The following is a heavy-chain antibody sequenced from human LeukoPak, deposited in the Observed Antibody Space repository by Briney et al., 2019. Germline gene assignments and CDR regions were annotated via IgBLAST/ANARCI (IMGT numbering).Heavy chain of an antibody. CDR2: LNPRSGAT. CDR3: ARDQRFGRTASAMPAD. CDR1: GYTFVYYY. D-gene: IGHD1-26*01. J-gene: IGHJ4*02. V-gene: IGHV1-2*02. Sequence: ASVKVSCKASGYTFVYYYIYWVRHAPGQGFEGIWFLNPRSGATRYAQKFEARVTMTRDMSTSTGYMELTRITSDDTDVYYCARDQRFGRTASAMPADWGKGTRV.